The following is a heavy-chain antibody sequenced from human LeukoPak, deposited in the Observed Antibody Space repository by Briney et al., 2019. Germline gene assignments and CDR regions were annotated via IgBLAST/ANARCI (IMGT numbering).Heavy chain of an antibody. Sequence: PSETLSLTCTVSGGSISSSSYYWGWIRQPPGKGLEWIGSIYYSGSTYYNPSLKSRVTISVDTSKNQFSLKLSSVTAADTAVYYCALAYCGGDCSPDWYFDLWGRGTLVTVSS. V-gene: IGHV4-39*07. CDR2: IYYSGST. CDR1: GGSISSSSYY. J-gene: IGHJ2*01. CDR3: ALAYCGGDCSPDWYFDL. D-gene: IGHD2-21*02.